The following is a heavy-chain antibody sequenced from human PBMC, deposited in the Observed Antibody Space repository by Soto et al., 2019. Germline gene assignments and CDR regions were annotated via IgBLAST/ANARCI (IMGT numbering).Heavy chain of an antibody. D-gene: IGHD2-2*01. Sequence: ASVKVSCKASGYTFTSYGISWVRQALGQGLEWMGWISAYNGNTNYAQKLQGRVTMTTDTSTSTAYMELRSLRSDDTAVYYCARDGGDDIVVVPAASWFDPWGQGTLVTVSS. J-gene: IGHJ5*02. CDR3: ARDGGDDIVVVPAASWFDP. CDR1: GYTFTSYG. V-gene: IGHV1-18*04. CDR2: ISAYNGNT.